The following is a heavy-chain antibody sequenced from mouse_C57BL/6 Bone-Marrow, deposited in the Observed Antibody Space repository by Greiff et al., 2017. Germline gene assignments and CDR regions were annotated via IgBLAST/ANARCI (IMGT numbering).Heavy chain of an antibody. CDR1: GYTFTDYY. D-gene: IGHD2-3*01. V-gene: IGHV1-26*01. J-gene: IGHJ2*01. CDR3: ARSIYDGYYDDLFDY. Sequence: EVQLQQSGPELVKPGASVKISCKASGYTFTDYYMNWVKQSHGKSLEWIGDINPNNGGTSYNQKVKGKATLTVDKSSSTAYMELRSLTSEDSAVYYCARSIYDGYYDDLFDYWGQGTTLTVSS. CDR2: INPNNGGT.